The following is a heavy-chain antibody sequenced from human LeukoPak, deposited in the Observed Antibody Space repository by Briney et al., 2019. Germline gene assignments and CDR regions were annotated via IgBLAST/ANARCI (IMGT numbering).Heavy chain of an antibody. D-gene: IGHD3-16*02. CDR2: ISGSGGST. CDR1: GFTFSSYA. J-gene: IGHJ4*02. Sequence: GGSLRLSCAASGFTFSSYAMSWVRQALGKGLEWVSAISGSGGSTYYADSVKGRFTISRDNSKNTLYLQMNSLRAEDTAVYYCATDYDYVWGSYRFPRDDYWGQGTLVTVSS. V-gene: IGHV3-23*01. CDR3: ATDYDYVWGSYRFPRDDY.